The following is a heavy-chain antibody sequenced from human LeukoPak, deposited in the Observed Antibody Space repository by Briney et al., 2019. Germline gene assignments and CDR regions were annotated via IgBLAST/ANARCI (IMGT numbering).Heavy chain of an antibody. CDR2: IYPGDSDT. Sequence: GESLKISCKGSGYSFTSYWIGWVRQMPGKGLEWMGIIYPGDSDTRYSPSFQGQVTISADKSISTAYLQWSSLKASDTAMYYCARHISHHYGSGSHDYYYMDVWGKGTTVTISS. D-gene: IGHD3-10*01. V-gene: IGHV5-51*01. CDR1: GYSFTSYW. J-gene: IGHJ6*03. CDR3: ARHISHHYGSGSHDYYYMDV.